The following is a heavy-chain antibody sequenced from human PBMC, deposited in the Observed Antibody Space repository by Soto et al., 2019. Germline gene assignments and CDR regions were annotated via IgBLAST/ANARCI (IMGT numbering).Heavy chain of an antibody. Sequence: TLSLTCTVSGESISTYYWSWIRQPAGKELEWIGRMYGSGSTNYSPFLKSRVAMSVDTSKNQFSLKLKSVTAADTAVYYCARVLLERRRYFGMDVWGQGTTVTVSS. V-gene: IGHV4-4*07. CDR2: MYGSGST. CDR1: GESISTYY. CDR3: ARVLLERRRYFGMDV. J-gene: IGHJ6*02. D-gene: IGHD1-1*01.